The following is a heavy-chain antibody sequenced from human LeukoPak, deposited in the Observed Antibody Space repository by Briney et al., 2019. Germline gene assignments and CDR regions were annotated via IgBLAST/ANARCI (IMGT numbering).Heavy chain of an antibody. CDR1: GFTFDDYG. V-gene: IGHV3-9*01. CDR3: ARDGPSSWLAYYFDY. Sequence: QAGRSLRLSCAASGFTFDDYGMHWVRQAPGKGLEWVSGISWNSGTIIYADSAKGRFTISRDNSKNTLYLQKNSLRDEDTAVYYCARDGPSSWLAYYFDYWGQGTLVTVSS. D-gene: IGHD6-13*01. J-gene: IGHJ4*02. CDR2: ISWNSGTI.